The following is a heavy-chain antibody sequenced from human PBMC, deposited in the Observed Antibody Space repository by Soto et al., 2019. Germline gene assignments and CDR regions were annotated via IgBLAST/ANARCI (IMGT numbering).Heavy chain of an antibody. CDR3: ARNGTITAYSYGMDV. CDR2: IIPIFDTA. D-gene: IGHD1-1*01. Sequence: ASVKVSCKASGGMFSEYTINWVRQAPGQRLEWMGGIIPIFDTANYAEKFQGRVTITADESTSTSYMEVSSLRSEDTAVYYCARNGTITAYSYGMDVWGQGTMVTVSS. CDR1: GGMFSEYT. V-gene: IGHV1-69*13. J-gene: IGHJ6*02.